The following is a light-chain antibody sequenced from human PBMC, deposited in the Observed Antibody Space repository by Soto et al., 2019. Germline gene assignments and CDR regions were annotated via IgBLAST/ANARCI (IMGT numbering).Light chain of an antibody. J-gene: IGKJ4*01. Sequence: EIVLTQSPATLSLSPGDRATLSCRASQSVSSNLAWYQQKPGQAPRLLIYDASNRNIGTPARISGGGPGTDFTLTASGLVLEDFAVYYCQQRSGWPALTFGGGTKVVVK. CDR2: DAS. V-gene: IGKV3-11*01. CDR1: QSVSSN. CDR3: QQRSGWPALT.